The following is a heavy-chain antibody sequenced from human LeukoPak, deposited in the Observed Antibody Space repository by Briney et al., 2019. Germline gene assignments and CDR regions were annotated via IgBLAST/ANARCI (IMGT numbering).Heavy chain of an antibody. CDR1: GYTFTSYG. J-gene: IGHJ4*02. D-gene: IGHD2-2*01. Sequence: GSVKVSCKASGYTFTSYGISWVRQAPGQGLEWMGWISAYNGNTIYAQKLQGRVTMTTDTSTSTAYMELRSLRSDDTAVYYCARDHPHRYCSSTSCPREDFDYWGQGTLVTVSS. V-gene: IGHV1-18*01. CDR3: ARDHPHRYCSSTSCPREDFDY. CDR2: ISAYNGNT.